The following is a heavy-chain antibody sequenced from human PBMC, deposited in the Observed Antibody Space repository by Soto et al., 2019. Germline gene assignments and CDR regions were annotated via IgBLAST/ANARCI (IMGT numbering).Heavy chain of an antibody. J-gene: IGHJ4*02. Sequence: PSETLSLTCTVSGGSISSSSYYWGWIRQPPGKGLEWIGSIYYSGSTYYNPSLKSRVTISVDTSKNQFSLKLSSVTAADTAVYYCARQPHPYSSGLGSVDYWGQGTLVTVSS. CDR3: ARQPHPYSSGLGSVDY. D-gene: IGHD6-19*01. CDR1: GGSISSSSYY. V-gene: IGHV4-39*01. CDR2: IYYSGST.